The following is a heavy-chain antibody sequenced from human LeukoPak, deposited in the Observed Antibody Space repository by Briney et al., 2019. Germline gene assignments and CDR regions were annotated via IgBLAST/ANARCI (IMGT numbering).Heavy chain of an antibody. D-gene: IGHD6-13*01. CDR1: GFIFRSHW. CDR3: AKGSYSTEGY. CDR2: VNSDVSST. Sequence: GGSLRLSCAASGFIFRSHWMHWVRQAPGKGLVWVSRVNSDVSSTTYADSVKGRFTISRDNARDTLYLQMNSLRAEDTAVYYCAKGSYSTEGYWGQGTLVSVSS. V-gene: IGHV3-74*01. J-gene: IGHJ4*02.